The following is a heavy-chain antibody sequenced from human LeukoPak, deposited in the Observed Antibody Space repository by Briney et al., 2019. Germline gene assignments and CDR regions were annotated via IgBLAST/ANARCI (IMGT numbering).Heavy chain of an antibody. CDR2: ISTSGGST. J-gene: IGHJ4*02. D-gene: IGHD1-26*01. Sequence: GGSLRLSCAASGFTFSSHAMSWVRQAPGKGLEWVSAISTSGGSTYYADSVKGRFTISRDNSKNTPYLQMNSLRAEDTAGYYCAKEPYSGSQLLDYWGQGTLVTVAS. CDR1: GFTFSSHA. CDR3: AKEPYSGSQLLDY. V-gene: IGHV3-23*01.